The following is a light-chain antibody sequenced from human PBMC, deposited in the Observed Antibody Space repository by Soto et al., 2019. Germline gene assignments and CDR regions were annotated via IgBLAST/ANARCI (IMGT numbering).Light chain of an antibody. CDR1: SSDVGAYKY. J-gene: IGLJ2*01. V-gene: IGLV2-14*01. Sequence: QSVLTQPASVSGSPGQSITISCTGTSSDVGAYKYVSWYQQHPGKAPKLMIFEVSNRPSGVSNRFSGSKSGNTASLTISGLQAEDEADYYCSSYTSSTPIFGGGTKLTVL. CDR2: EVS. CDR3: SSYTSSTPI.